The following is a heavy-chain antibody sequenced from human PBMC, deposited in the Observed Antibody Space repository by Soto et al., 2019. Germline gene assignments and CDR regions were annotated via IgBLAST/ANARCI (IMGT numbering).Heavy chain of an antibody. CDR2: IIPILEAT. CDR1: GGTFSDFT. Sequence: VQLVQSGTEVRKPGSSVKVSCRASGGTFSDFTVTWVRQAPGQGLEWMGGIIPILEATKYAQTFQDRVTFTADESTSTVFMELSSLRSEDTAVYFCATSYCGNECQPNRAFYYFGWDVWGQGTTVTVSS. CDR3: ATSYCGNECQPNRAFYYFGWDV. V-gene: IGHV1-69*01. D-gene: IGHD2-21*01. J-gene: IGHJ6*02.